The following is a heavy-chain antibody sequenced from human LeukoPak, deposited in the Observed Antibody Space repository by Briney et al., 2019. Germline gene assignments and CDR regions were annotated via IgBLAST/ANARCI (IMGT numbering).Heavy chain of an antibody. V-gene: IGHV3-7*01. Sequence: GGSLRLSCAASGFTFSNYWMSWVRQAPGKGLEWVADIKEDGSEKYYVDSVKGRFAISRDNARNSLYLQMNSLRAEDTAVYYCASGRQLGYWGQGTLVTVSS. CDR1: GFTFSNYW. CDR3: ASGRQLGY. D-gene: IGHD6-13*01. CDR2: IKEDGSEK. J-gene: IGHJ4*02.